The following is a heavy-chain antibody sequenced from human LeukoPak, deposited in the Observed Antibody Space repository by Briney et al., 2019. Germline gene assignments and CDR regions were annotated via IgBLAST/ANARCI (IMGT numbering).Heavy chain of an antibody. CDR2: VDPNGTT. J-gene: IGHJ4*02. Sequence: SETLSLTCAVYGGAFSGYSWSWVRQPPGQGRGWIGEVDPNGTTNYNPSLKSRVTVSVDTSKNQFSLNLKSVTAADTAVYYCARGRSYEYGDYDYWGQGTLVTVSS. CDR3: ARGRSYEYGDYDY. D-gene: IGHD4-17*01. V-gene: IGHV4-34*01. CDR1: GGAFSGYS.